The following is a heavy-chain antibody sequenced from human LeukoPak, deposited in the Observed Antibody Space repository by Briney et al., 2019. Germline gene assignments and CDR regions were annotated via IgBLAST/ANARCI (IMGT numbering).Heavy chain of an antibody. Sequence: SETLSLTCTVSGGSISSGGYYWSWIRQHPGKGLEWIGYIYYSGSTYYNPSLKSRVTISVDTSKNQFSQKLSSVTAADTAVYYCARGHGSGSYEEEGNWFDPWGQGTLVTVSS. V-gene: IGHV4-31*03. CDR1: GGSISSGGYY. CDR3: ARGHGSGSYEEEGNWFDP. D-gene: IGHD3-10*01. J-gene: IGHJ5*02. CDR2: IYYSGST.